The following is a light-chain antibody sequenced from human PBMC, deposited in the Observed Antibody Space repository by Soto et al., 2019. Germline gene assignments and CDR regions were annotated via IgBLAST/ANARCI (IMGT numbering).Light chain of an antibody. V-gene: IGLV2-23*01. J-gene: IGLJ2*01. Sequence: QSVLTQPASVSGSPGQSVTISCTGTSNDIVNYNLVSWYQQHPGEAPKLIIFEGTKRPSGVSNRFSGSKSVNTASLTISGLQAEDEGDYYCSSYAGRNLLFGEGTKVTVL. CDR1: SNDIVNYNL. CDR2: EGT. CDR3: SSYAGRNLL.